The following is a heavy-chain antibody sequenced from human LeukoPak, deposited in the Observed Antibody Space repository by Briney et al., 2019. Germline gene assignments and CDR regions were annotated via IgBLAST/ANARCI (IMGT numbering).Heavy chain of an antibody. V-gene: IGHV3-33*01. CDR2: IWYDGSNK. CDR3: ARTYYYYYGMDV. J-gene: IGHJ6*04. Sequence: GGSLRLSCAASGFTFSSYGMHWVRQAPGKGLEWVAVIWYDGSNKYYADSVKGRSTISRDNSKNTLYLQMNSLRAEDTAVYYCARTYYYYYGMDVWGKGTTVTVSS. CDR1: GFTFSSYG.